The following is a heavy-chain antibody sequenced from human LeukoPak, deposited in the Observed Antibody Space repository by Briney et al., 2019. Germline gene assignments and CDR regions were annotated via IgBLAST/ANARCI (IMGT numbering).Heavy chain of an antibody. CDR2: IYKNAIT. J-gene: IGHJ6*03. Sequence: GGSLRLSCAASGFTVSSNYMTWVRQAPGKGLEWVSVIYKNAITHYADTVKGRFTISRDNSKNMLYLQMNSLRVDDTAVYYCAKAPRFGDHAAEYFYYYMDVWGKGTTVTVSS. CDR3: AKAPRFGDHAAEYFYYYMDV. D-gene: IGHD3-16*01. CDR1: GFTVSSNY. V-gene: IGHV3-53*01.